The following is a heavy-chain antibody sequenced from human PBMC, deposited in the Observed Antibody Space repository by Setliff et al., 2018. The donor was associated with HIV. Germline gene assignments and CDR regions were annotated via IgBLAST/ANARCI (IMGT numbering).Heavy chain of an antibody. V-gene: IGHV4-31*03. J-gene: IGHJ4*02. CDR2: IYYSGST. CDR1: GGSISSGAYY. Sequence: PSETLSLTCTVSGGSISSGAYYWSWIRQHPGKGLEWIGYIYYSGSTYYNPSLKSRVTISVDTSKNQFSLKLNSVTAADTAVYYCTRTNPLAAPPFDFWGQGTLVTVSS. D-gene: IGHD6-13*01. CDR3: TRTNPLAAPPFDF.